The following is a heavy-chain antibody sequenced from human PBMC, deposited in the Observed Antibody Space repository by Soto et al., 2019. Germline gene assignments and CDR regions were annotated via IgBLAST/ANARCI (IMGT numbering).Heavy chain of an antibody. CDR1: GFTFSSYA. Sequence: GESLKISCAASGFTFSSYAMHWVRQAPGKGLEWVAVISYDGSNKYYADSVKGRFTISRDNSKNTLYLQMNSLRAEDTAVYYCARETEEWDPYYYYGMDVWGQGTTVTVSS. D-gene: IGHD1-26*01. CDR3: ARETEEWDPYYYYGMDV. CDR2: ISYDGSNK. V-gene: IGHV3-30-3*01. J-gene: IGHJ6*02.